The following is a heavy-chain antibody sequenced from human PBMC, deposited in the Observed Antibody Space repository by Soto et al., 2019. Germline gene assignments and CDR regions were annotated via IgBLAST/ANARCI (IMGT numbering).Heavy chain of an antibody. Sequence: QVQLVESGGGVVQPGRSLRLSCAASGFTFSSYAMHWVRQAPGKGLEWVSVISYDGSNKYYADSVKGRFTISRDNSTNTLYLQMNSLRAEDTAVYYCARDRGMITFGGVIVAWGQGTLVTVSA. CDR3: ARDRGMITFGGVIVA. V-gene: IGHV3-30-3*01. CDR1: GFTFSSYA. CDR2: ISYDGSNK. J-gene: IGHJ5*02. D-gene: IGHD3-16*02.